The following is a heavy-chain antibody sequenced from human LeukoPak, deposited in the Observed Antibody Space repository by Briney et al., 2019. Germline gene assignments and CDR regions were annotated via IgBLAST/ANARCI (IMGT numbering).Heavy chain of an antibody. V-gene: IGHV3-9*01. CDR2: ISWNSGSI. Sequence: GRSLRLSCAASGFTFDDYAMHWVRQAPGKGLEWVSGISWNSGSIGYADSVKGRFTISRDNAKNSLYLQMNSLRAEDTAVYYCSGALTISPFDYWGQGTLVTVSS. J-gene: IGHJ4*02. CDR1: GFTFDDYA. CDR3: SGALTISPFDY. D-gene: IGHD3-9*01.